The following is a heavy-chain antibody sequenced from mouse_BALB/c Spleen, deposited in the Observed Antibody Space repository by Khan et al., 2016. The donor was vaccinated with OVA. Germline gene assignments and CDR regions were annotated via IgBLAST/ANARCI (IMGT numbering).Heavy chain of an antibody. D-gene: IGHD1-1*01. CDR3: ARRGLRWDFDY. Sequence: VQLQQSGAELAKPGASVKMSCKASGYTFINYWILWVKQRPGQGLEWIGYINPSTAYTEYNQNFKDTATLTADKSSSTAYMQLSSLTSEDSAVYYCARRGLRWDFDYWGQGTTRTVSS. CDR2: INPSTAYT. CDR1: GYTFINYW. V-gene: IGHV1-7*01. J-gene: IGHJ2*01.